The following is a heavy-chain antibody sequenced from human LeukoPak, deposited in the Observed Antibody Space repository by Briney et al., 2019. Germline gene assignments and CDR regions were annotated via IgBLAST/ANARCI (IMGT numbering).Heavy chain of an antibody. J-gene: IGHJ4*02. CDR2: IYHSGST. D-gene: IGHD4-17*01. V-gene: IGHV4-34*01. CDR3: ARGYYGDYASFDY. Sequence: SETLSLTCAVYGGSFSGYYWSWIRQPPGKGLEWIGSIYHSGSTYYNPSLKSRVTISVDTSKNQFSLKLSSVTAADTAVYCCARGYYGDYASFDYWGQGTLVTVSS. CDR1: GGSFSGYY.